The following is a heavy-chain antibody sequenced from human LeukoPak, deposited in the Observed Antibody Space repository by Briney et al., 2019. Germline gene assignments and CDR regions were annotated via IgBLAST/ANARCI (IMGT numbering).Heavy chain of an antibody. J-gene: IGHJ4*02. Sequence: SETLCLTCAVYGGSFSGYYWSWIRQHPGKGLEWIGEINHSGSTNYNPSLKSRVTISVDTSKNQFSLKLSSVTGADTAVYYCARSDDYGDYVGYWGQGTLVTVSS. D-gene: IGHD4-17*01. CDR3: ARSDDYGDYVGY. V-gene: IGHV4-34*01. CDR1: GGSFSGYY. CDR2: INHSGST.